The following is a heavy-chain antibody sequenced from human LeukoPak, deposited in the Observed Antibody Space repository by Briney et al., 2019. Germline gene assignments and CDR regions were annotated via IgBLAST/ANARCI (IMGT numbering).Heavy chain of an antibody. Sequence: SETLSLTCTVSGGSISSYYWSWIRQPPGKGLEWIGYIYYSGSTNYNPSLKSRVTISVDTSKNQFSLKLSSVTAADTAVYYCAREYDYGSGSWAYWGQGTLVTVSS. CDR3: AREYDYGSGSWAY. D-gene: IGHD3-10*01. CDR2: IYYSGST. V-gene: IGHV4-59*01. CDR1: GGSISSYY. J-gene: IGHJ4*02.